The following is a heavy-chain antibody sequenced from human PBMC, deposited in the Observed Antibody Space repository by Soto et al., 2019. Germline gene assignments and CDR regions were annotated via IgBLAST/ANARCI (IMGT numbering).Heavy chain of an antibody. J-gene: IGHJ4*02. Sequence: QVQLQESGPGLVKPSQTLSLTCTVSGGSISSGGYYWSWIRQHPGKGLEWIGYIYYSGSTYYNPSLKSRVTISVDTSKNQFSLKLSSVTAADTAVYYCASSAYGGNSRAVCVDYWGQGTLVTVSS. CDR1: GGSISSGGYY. CDR2: IYYSGST. CDR3: ASSAYGGNSRAVCVDY. D-gene: IGHD4-17*01. V-gene: IGHV4-31*03.